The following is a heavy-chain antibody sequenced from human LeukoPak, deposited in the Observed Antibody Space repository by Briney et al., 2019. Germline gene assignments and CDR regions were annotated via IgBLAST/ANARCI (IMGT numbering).Heavy chain of an antibody. CDR1: GFTFGRYA. V-gene: IGHV3-23*01. J-gene: IGHJ4*02. CDR3: AKVAVLGYCSSGSCYSDFDY. Sequence: GGSLRLSCAASGFTFGRYAMTWVRQAPGKGLEWVSGISGSGGSTYYADSVKGRFTISRDNSKNTLYLQMNSLRAEDTAVYYCAKVAVLGYCSSGSCYSDFDYWGQGTLVSVST. D-gene: IGHD2-15*01. CDR2: ISGSGGST.